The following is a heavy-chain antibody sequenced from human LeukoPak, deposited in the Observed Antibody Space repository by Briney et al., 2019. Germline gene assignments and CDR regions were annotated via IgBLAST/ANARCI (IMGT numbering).Heavy chain of an antibody. CDR1: GGSISGYY. CDR2: IYYSGST. CDR3: ARGVLLATYYFDY. Sequence: TETLSLTCTVSGGSISGYYWGRIRQPPGKGLEWIGYIYYSGSTKCNPSLKSRVTISVDTSKNQFSLKLSSVTAADTAVYYCARGVLLATYYFDYWGQGTLVTVSS. D-gene: IGHD3-10*01. J-gene: IGHJ4*02. V-gene: IGHV4-59*01.